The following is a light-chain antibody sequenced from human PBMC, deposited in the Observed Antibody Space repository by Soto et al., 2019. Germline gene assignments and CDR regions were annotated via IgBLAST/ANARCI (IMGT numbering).Light chain of an antibody. J-gene: IGKJ2*01. CDR2: AAS. CDR1: QSISTF. V-gene: IGKV1-39*01. Sequence: DIQMTQSPSALSTSVGDRVTITCRASQSISTFLSWYQQKPGKAPKLLMSAASSLQSGVPTQFKGSVSRTSFTLTISSLQPEDSGTYYCQQSYSTPYTFGQGTKVEI. CDR3: QQSYSTPYT.